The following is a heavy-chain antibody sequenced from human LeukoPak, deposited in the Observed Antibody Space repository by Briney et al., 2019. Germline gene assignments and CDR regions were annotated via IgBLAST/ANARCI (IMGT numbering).Heavy chain of an antibody. V-gene: IGHV4-34*01. CDR3: ARVSMATVFWGIAVAGTGAFDI. CDR2: INHSGST. Sequence: KPSETLSLTCTVSGGSINSGGYYWSWIRQPPGKGLEWIGEINHSGSTKYNPSLKSRVTISVDTSKNQFTLKLNSVTVADTAVYYCARVSMATVFWGIAVAGTGAFDIWGQGTKVTVSS. CDR1: GGSINSGGYY. J-gene: IGHJ3*02. D-gene: IGHD6-19*01.